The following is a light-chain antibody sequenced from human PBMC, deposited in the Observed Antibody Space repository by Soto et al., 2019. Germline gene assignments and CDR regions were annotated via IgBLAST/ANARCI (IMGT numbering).Light chain of an antibody. CDR3: SSYTSSSTRV. CDR1: SSDVGGYNY. J-gene: IGLJ2*01. V-gene: IGLV2-14*01. Sequence: QSALTQPASVSGSPGQSITISCTGTSSDVGGYNYVSWYQQHPGKAPKLMIYEVSKRPSGVSNRFSGSKSGNTASLTISGLKAEDEADYYCSSYTSSSTRVFGGGTKLTV. CDR2: EVS.